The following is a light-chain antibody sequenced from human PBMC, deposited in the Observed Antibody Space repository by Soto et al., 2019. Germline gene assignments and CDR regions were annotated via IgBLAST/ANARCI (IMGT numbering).Light chain of an antibody. CDR3: QQYNSYWM. V-gene: IGKV1-5*01. Sequence: GDVVTITCRASQNIDDYLAWYQQKPGKAPKLLIYDASNLQSGVPSRFSGSGSGTEFTLIISSLQPDDFATYYCQQYNSYWMFGLGTKVDIK. CDR2: DAS. CDR1: QNIDDY. J-gene: IGKJ1*01.